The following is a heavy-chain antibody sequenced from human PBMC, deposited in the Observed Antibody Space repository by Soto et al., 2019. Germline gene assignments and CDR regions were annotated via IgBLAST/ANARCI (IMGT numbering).Heavy chain of an antibody. CDR2: IYYSGST. CDR3: ARHGSSSWPPTRYYFDY. CDR1: GGSISSSSYY. V-gene: IGHV4-39*01. Sequence: QLQLQESGPGLVKPSETLSLTCTVSGGSISSSSYYWGWIRQPPGKGLEWIGSIYYSGSTYYNPSIKSRVTISGDTSKNQFSLKLSSVTAADTAVYYCARHGSSSWPPTRYYFDYWGQGTLVTVSS. J-gene: IGHJ4*02. D-gene: IGHD6-13*01.